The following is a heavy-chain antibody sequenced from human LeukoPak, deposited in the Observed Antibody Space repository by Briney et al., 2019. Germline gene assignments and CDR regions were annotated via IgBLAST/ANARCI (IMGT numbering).Heavy chain of an antibody. CDR3: AAASYSDSSGSDAFDI. CDR2: IVVGSGNT. CDR1: GFTFISSA. Sequence: GASVKVSCKASGFTFISSAMQWVRQARGQRLEWIGWIVVGSGNTNYAQKFQERVTITRDMSTSTAYMELSSLRSEGTAVYYCAAASYSDSSGSDAFDIWGQGTMVTVSS. D-gene: IGHD3-22*01. J-gene: IGHJ3*02. V-gene: IGHV1-58*02.